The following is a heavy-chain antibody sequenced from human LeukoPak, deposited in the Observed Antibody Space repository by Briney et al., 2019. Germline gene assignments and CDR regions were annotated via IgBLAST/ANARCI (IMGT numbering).Heavy chain of an antibody. CDR1: GFTFDDYG. J-gene: IGHJ4*02. D-gene: IGHD2-15*01. CDR2: INWNGGST. Sequence: GGSLRLSCAASGFTFDDYGMTWGRQTPGEGLEWVSTINWNGGSTAYADSVKGRFTISRDNAKNSLYLQMNSLRAEDAAVYYCAKEDCSGGRCYSLHYWGQGTLVTVSS. CDR3: AKEDCSGGRCYSLHY. V-gene: IGHV3-20*04.